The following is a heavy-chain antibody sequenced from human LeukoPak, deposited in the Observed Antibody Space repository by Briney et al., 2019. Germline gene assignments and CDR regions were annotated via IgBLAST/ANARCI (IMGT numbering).Heavy chain of an antibody. CDR3: ARVDPGEISPFDY. CDR2: IYYSGST. D-gene: IGHD3-16*01. V-gene: IGHV4-61*01. J-gene: IGHJ4*02. CDR1: GGSISSSSYY. Sequence: SETLSLTCTVSGGSISSSSYYWSWIRQPPGKGLEWIGYIYYSGSTNYNPSLKSRVTISVDTSKNQFSLKLSSVTAADTAVYYCARVDPGEISPFDYWGQGTLVTVSS.